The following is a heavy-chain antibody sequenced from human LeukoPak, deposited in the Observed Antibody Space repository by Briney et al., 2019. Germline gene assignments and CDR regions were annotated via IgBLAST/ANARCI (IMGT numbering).Heavy chain of an antibody. CDR2: IYSSGST. D-gene: IGHD1-1*01. CDR3: ARSMVHADFDY. Sequence: SETLSLTCAVSGGSISSYYWSWIRQPPGKGLEWIGYIYSSGSTNYNPSLKSRVTISVDTSKNQFSLKLSSVTAADTAVYYCARSMVHADFDYWGQGTLVTVSS. J-gene: IGHJ4*02. CDR1: GGSISSYY. V-gene: IGHV4-59*01.